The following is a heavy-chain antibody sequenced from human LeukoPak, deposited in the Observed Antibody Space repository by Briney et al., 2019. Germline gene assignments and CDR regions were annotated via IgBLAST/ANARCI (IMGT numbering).Heavy chain of an antibody. J-gene: IGHJ3*02. CDR2: TYYRSNWYV. CDR3: AGHRTIPHVTFDT. V-gene: IGHV6-1*01. CDR1: GVRVCSNWAA. Sequence: SQTLSLTCTISGVRVCSNWAAWIWIRQSPSRDLEWLGRTYYRSNWYVDYAQSVKSRITINADTSKNQFCLLLNSVTPDPATVYYCAGHRTIPHVTFDTWGQGTMITVSS. D-gene: IGHD3-10*02.